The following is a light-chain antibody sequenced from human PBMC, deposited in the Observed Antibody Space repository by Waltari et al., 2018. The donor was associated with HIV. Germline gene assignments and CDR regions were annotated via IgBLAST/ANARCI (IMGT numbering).Light chain of an antibody. CDR2: EDS. V-gene: IGLV2-23*01. CDR3: CSYAGTITPYV. Sequence: SALTQPASVSGSPGQSITISCTGTNSDVGSYNLVSWYQQHPGKAPKLMIYEDSKRPSGISNRFSGSKSGNTASPTISGLQAEDEAEYFCCSYAGTITPYVFGIGTKVTVL. J-gene: IGLJ1*01. CDR1: NSDVGSYNL.